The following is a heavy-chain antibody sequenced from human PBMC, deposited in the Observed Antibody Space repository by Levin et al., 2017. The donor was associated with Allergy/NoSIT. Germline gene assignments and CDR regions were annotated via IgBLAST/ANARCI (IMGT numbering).Heavy chain of an antibody. V-gene: IGHV3-21*01. D-gene: IGHD2-2*01. CDR1: GFTFSIYD. J-gene: IGHJ3*02. Sequence: GGSLRLSCAASGFTFSIYDMNWVRQAPGKGLEWVSSISSTSTYIYYADSVKGRFTISRDNAKNSLYLQMNSLRAEDTAMYYCARDVAPFSGYSSTFDAFDIWGQGTMVTVSS. CDR3: ARDVAPFSGYSSTFDAFDI. CDR2: ISSTSTYI.